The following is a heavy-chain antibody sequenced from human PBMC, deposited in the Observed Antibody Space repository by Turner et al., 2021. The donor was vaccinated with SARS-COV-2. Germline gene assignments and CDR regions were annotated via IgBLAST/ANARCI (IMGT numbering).Heavy chain of an antibody. V-gene: IGHV3-30-3*01. Sequence: QVQLVESGGGVVQPGRSPRLSCAASGFTFSSNVMHWVRQAPGKGLEWVAVISYDGSNKYYADSVKGRFTISRDNSKNTLYLQMNSLRAEDTAVYYCARDTGDFDLWGRGTLVTVSS. D-gene: IGHD3-10*01. CDR2: ISYDGSNK. J-gene: IGHJ2*01. CDR1: GFTFSSNV. CDR3: ARDTGDFDL.